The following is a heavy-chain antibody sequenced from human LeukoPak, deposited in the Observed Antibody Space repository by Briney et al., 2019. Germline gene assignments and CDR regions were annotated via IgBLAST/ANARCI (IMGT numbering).Heavy chain of an antibody. J-gene: IGHJ5*02. CDR1: GFTFSSYG. Sequence: GGSLRLSCAASGFTFSSYGMNWVRQAPGKGLEWVSYISGSSTIIYYADSVKGRFTISRDNAKNSMYLQMNSLRAEDTAVYYCARDGSVNWNYRFDPWGQGTLVTVSS. CDR2: ISGSSTII. CDR3: ARDGSVNWNYRFDP. D-gene: IGHD1-7*01. V-gene: IGHV3-48*01.